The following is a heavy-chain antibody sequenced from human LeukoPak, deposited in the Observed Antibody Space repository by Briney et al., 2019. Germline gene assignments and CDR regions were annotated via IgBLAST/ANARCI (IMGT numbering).Heavy chain of an antibody. Sequence: GGSLRLSCAASGFTFSRYWMSWVRQAPGKGLEWVANIKEDGSEKNYVDSVKGRFTISRDNAKNSLYLQMNSLRAEDTAVYYCARAPRYCSGGSCYGPRFDYWGQGTLVTVSS. D-gene: IGHD2-15*01. V-gene: IGHV3-7*01. CDR3: ARAPRYCSGGSCYGPRFDY. J-gene: IGHJ4*02. CDR2: IKEDGSEK. CDR1: GFTFSRYW.